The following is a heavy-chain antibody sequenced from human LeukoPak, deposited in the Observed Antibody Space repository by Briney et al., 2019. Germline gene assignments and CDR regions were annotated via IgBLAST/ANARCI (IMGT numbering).Heavy chain of an antibody. CDR1: GYTFTGYY. V-gene: IGHV1-2*02. CDR2: INPNSGGT. J-gene: IGHJ4*02. D-gene: IGHD2-2*01. Sequence: ASVKVSCKASGYTFTGYYMHWVRLAPGQGLGWMGWINPNSGGTNYAQKVQGRGTMTRDTSITTAYMELRRPRAADTAVYSCARVRRYCSSTSCYDPLVYWGQGTLVTVSS. CDR3: ARVRRYCSSTSCYDPLVY.